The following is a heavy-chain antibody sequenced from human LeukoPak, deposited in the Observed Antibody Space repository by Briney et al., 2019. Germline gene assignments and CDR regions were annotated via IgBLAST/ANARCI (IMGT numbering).Heavy chain of an antibody. CDR3: AKDDDYGGTTEYFQH. CDR1: GFTFSSYA. D-gene: IGHD4-23*01. V-gene: IGHV3-23*01. J-gene: IGHJ1*01. CDR2: ISGSGGST. Sequence: PGGSLRLSCAASGFTFSSYAMSWVRQAPGKGLEWVSAISGSGGSTYYADSVKGRFTISRDNSKNTLYLQMNSLRAEDTAVYYCAKDDDYGGTTEYFQHWGQGTLVTVSS.